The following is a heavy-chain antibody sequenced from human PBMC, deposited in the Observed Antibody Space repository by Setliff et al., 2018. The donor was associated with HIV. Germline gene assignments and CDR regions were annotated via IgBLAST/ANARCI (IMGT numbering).Heavy chain of an antibody. Sequence: PGGSLRLSCAASGFTFRSYAMSWVRQAPGKALEWVSSISGSGTSVDYADSVKGRFTISRDNAKNSLYLQMNSLRAEDTALYYCAKDGVGATRYNWFDPWGQGTLVTVSS. V-gene: IGHV3-21*04. D-gene: IGHD1-26*01. CDR3: AKDGVGATRYNWFDP. CDR1: GFTFRSYA. J-gene: IGHJ5*02. CDR2: ISGSGTSV.